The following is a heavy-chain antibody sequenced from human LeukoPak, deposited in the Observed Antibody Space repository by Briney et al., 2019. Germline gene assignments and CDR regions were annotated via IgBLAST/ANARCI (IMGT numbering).Heavy chain of an antibody. CDR1: GFTFSSYW. J-gene: IGHJ5*02. V-gene: IGHV3-7*01. CDR3: ASRAWLDP. Sequence: GGLRLSCVASGFTFSSYWMSWVRQTPGKGLEWVANIKEDGSAKYYVDSVKGRFTISRDNAKNSLYLQMNTLRAEDTAVYYCASRAWLDPWGQGILVTVSS. CDR2: IKEDGSAK. D-gene: IGHD5-12*01.